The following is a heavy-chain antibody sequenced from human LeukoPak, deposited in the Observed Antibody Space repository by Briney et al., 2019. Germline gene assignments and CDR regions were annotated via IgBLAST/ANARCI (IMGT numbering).Heavy chain of an antibody. Sequence: GGSLRLSCAASGFIVSGNFLGWVRQAPGKGLEWVSLIYSGGSTYYADSVNGRFTISRDNSNNTVDLQMHSLRAEDTAVYYCARAQYYCDASGYYNPYYFDSWGQGTLVTVSS. CDR1: GFIVSGNF. CDR2: IYSGGST. CDR3: ARAQYYCDASGYYNPYYFDS. J-gene: IGHJ4*02. D-gene: IGHD3-22*01. V-gene: IGHV3-53*01.